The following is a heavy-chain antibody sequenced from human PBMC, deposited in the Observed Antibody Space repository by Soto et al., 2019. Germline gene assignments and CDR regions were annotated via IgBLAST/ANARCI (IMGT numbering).Heavy chain of an antibody. CDR3: ARVLSRYCSGGSCLDP. D-gene: IGHD2-15*01. V-gene: IGHV4-34*01. CDR1: GGSFSGYY. J-gene: IGHJ5*02. Sequence: QVQLQQSRAALLKPSETLSLTCAVYGGSFSGYYWSWIRQPPGKGLEWIGEINHSGSTNYNPSLKSRVTISVGTSKNQSSLKPSAVTAADTAVYYCARVLSRYCSGGSCLDPWGQGTLVTVAS. CDR2: INHSGST.